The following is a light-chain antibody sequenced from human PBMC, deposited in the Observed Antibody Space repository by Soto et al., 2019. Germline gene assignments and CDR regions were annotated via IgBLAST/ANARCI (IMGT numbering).Light chain of an antibody. CDR2: KAS. CDR3: QQYYTFPWT. CDR1: QYISNW. J-gene: IGKJ1*01. Sequence: DIQMTQSPSTLSAGVGDRVTISCRASQYISNWLAWYQQKPGKAPKLLIYKASNLESGVPSRFSGSGFGTEFTLTFSSLQVDDFATYYCQQYYTFPWTFGQRTRVEV. V-gene: IGKV1-5*03.